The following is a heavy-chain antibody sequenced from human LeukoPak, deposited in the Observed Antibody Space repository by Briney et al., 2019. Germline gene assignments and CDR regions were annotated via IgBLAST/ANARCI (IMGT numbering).Heavy chain of an antibody. CDR1: GFTFGDNY. CDR3: ARSTGTLNFDY. Sequence: GGSLRLSCAASGFTFGDNYMSWTRQAPGKGLEWVSYISSSGSTIYYADSVKGRFPISRDNAKNSLYLQMNSLRAEDTAVYYCARSTGTLNFDYWGQGTLVTVSS. CDR2: ISSSGSTI. J-gene: IGHJ4*02. V-gene: IGHV3-11*04. D-gene: IGHD6-13*01.